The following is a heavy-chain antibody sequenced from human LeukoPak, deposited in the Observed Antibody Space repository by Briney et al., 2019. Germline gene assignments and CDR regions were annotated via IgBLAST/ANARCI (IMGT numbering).Heavy chain of an antibody. D-gene: IGHD2-8*02. V-gene: IGHV3-21*01. CDR2: ISSSSSYI. CDR3: ARVLGMTMSDY. J-gene: IGHJ4*02. CDR1: GLTFSSYS. Sequence: GSLRLSCAASGLTFSSYSMNWVRQAPGKGLEWVSSISSSSSYIYYADSVKGRFTISRDNAKNSLYLQMNSLRAEDTAVYYCARVLGMTMSDYWGRGTLVTVSS.